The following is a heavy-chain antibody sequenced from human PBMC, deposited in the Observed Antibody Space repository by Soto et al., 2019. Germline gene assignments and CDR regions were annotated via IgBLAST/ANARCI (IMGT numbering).Heavy chain of an antibody. CDR1: GFTFSNAW. V-gene: IGHV3-15*01. J-gene: IGHJ4*02. Sequence: EAQLVESGGGLVTPGESLRLSCVASGFTFSNAWMSWVRQVPGKGLEWIGRITSKSAGATTAYAAPVTGRFTVSRDDLKNTLYLQVNSLKTEDTGIYYCYTEHTLCMAHWGQGTLVTVSS. CDR2: ITSKSAGATT. CDR3: YTEHTLCMAH.